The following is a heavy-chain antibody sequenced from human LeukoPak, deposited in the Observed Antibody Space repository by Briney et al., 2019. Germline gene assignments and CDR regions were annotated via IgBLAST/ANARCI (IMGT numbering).Heavy chain of an antibody. Sequence: GGSLRLSCAASGFTFDDYAMHWVRQAPGKGLEWVSGISWNSGSIGYADSVKGRFTISRDNAKNSLYLQMNSLRAEDTALYYCATSLDVDTAMVSWGQGTLVTVSS. CDR1: GFTFDDYA. V-gene: IGHV3-9*01. D-gene: IGHD5-18*01. CDR2: ISWNSGSI. CDR3: ATSLDVDTAMVS. J-gene: IGHJ4*02.